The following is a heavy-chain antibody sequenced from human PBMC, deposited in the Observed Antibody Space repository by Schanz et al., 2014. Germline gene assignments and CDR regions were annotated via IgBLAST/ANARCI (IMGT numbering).Heavy chain of an antibody. D-gene: IGHD3-3*01. J-gene: IGHJ4*02. CDR1: GFTFRNYG. V-gene: IGHV3-74*02. CDR3: ARGVRIDY. Sequence: EVQLLESGGGLVQPGGSLRLSCAASGFTFRNYGMSWVRQAPGQGLEWVSRIYMDGSGRDYGDSVKGRFTVSRDNAKNTLYLQMDSLRAEDTAVYYCARGVRIDYWGQGTLVTVSS. CDR2: IYMDGSGR.